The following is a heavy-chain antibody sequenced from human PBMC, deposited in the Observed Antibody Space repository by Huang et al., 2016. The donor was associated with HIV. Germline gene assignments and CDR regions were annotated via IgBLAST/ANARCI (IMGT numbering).Heavy chain of an antibody. CDR3: ASASIAARRWFDP. CDR1: GGSMSSYY. V-gene: IGHV4-59*01. Sequence: QVQLQESGPGLVKPSETLSLTCTVSGGSMSSYYWSWIRQPPGKGLEWFWYIYYSGSNNYNPSLKSRVTISVDTSKNQFSLRLSSVTAADTAVYYCASASIAARRWFDPWGQGSLVTVSS. CDR2: IYYSGSN. J-gene: IGHJ5*02. D-gene: IGHD6-6*01.